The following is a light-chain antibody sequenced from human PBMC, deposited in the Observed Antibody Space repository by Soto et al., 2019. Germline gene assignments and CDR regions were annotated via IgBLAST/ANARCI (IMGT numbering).Light chain of an antibody. CDR1: SSDIGSHDY. CDR2: EVT. J-gene: IGLJ1*01. V-gene: IGLV2-14*01. Sequence: QPALTQPASVSGSPGQSITISCTGTSSDIGSHDYVSWYQHHPGKAPKLIIYEVTNRPSGVSDRSSGSKSGSTASLTISGLQAEDEADYHCTSYTSNTALVFGTGTKVTVL. CDR3: TSYTSNTALV.